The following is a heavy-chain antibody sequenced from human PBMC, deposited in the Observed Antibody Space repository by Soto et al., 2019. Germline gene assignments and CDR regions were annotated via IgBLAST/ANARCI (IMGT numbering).Heavy chain of an antibody. D-gene: IGHD2-2*01. CDR3: ARSLGSVVVPAALGPGAFDI. CDR2: ISAYNGNT. Sequence: ASVKVSCKASGYTFTSYGISWVRQAPGQGLGWMGWISAYNGNTNYAQKLQGRVTMTTDTSTSTAYMELRSLRSDDTAVYYCARSLGSVVVPAALGPGAFDIWGQGTMVTVSS. CDR1: GYTFTSYG. J-gene: IGHJ3*02. V-gene: IGHV1-18*01.